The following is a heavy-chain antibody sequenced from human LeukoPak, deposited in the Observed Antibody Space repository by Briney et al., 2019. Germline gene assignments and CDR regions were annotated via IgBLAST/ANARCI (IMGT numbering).Heavy chain of an antibody. Sequence: GGSLRLSCPASGFIFSDHAMNWVHQAPGKGLEWVSIISARDGRTYYADSVKGRFTISRDNSKNTLYLQMNSQRVEDTAVYYCAKDRNDWKQGIDSWGQGTLVTVST. CDR1: GFIFSDHA. CDR2: ISARDGRT. CDR3: AKDRNDWKQGIDS. D-gene: IGHD1-1*01. V-gene: IGHV3-23*01. J-gene: IGHJ4*02.